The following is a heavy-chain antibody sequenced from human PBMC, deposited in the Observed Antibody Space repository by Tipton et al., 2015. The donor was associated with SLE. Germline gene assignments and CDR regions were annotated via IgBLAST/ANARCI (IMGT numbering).Heavy chain of an antibody. J-gene: IGHJ4*02. CDR3: ARARHYYDSSGCFDY. V-gene: IGHV4-59*11. CDR1: GGSISSHY. D-gene: IGHD3-22*01. CDR2: IYYSGST. Sequence: TLSLTCTVSGGSISSHYWSWIRQPPGKGLEWIGYIYYSGSTNYNPSLKSRVTISVDTSKNQFSLKLSSVTAADTAVYYCARARHYYDSSGCFDYWGQGTLVTVSS.